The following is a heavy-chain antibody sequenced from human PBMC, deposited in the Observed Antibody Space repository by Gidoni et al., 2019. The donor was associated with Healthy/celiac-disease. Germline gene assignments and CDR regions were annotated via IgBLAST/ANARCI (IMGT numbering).Heavy chain of an antibody. D-gene: IGHD3-22*01. CDR2: INPNSGGT. CDR3: ASSEGAVIPYDSSGYYGSLDY. Sequence: QVQLVQSGAEVKKPGASVKVSCKASGYTFTGYYMHWVRQAPGQGLEWMGWINPNSGGTNYAQKFQGRVTMTRDTSISTAYMELSRLRSDDTAVYYCASSEGAVIPYDSSGYYGSLDYWGQGTLVTVSS. J-gene: IGHJ4*02. V-gene: IGHV1-2*02. CDR1: GYTFTGYY.